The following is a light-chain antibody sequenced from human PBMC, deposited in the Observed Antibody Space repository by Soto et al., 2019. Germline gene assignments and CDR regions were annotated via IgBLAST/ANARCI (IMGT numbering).Light chain of an antibody. J-gene: IGKJ3*01. V-gene: IGKV3-15*01. CDR3: QQYGSSPRFT. Sequence: EIVMTQSPVTLSVSRGGRATLSCRASQSISDTLAWYQQKPGQAPRLLIYAASTRATGVSARFSGSGSGTEFTLTITRLEPEDFAVYYCQQYGSSPRFTFGPGTKVDI. CDR2: AAS. CDR1: QSISDT.